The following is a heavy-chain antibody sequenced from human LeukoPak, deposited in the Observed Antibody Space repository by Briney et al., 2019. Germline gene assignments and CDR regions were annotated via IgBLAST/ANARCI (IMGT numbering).Heavy chain of an antibody. CDR3: ARRYSNYLVY. Sequence: ASVKVSCKASGGTFSSYAISWVRQAPGQGLEWMGWISAYNGNTNYAQKLQGRVTMTTDTSTSTAYMELRSLRSDDTAVYYCARRYSNYLVYWGQGTLVTVSS. J-gene: IGHJ4*02. D-gene: IGHD4-11*01. CDR2: ISAYNGNT. V-gene: IGHV1-18*01. CDR1: GGTFSSYA.